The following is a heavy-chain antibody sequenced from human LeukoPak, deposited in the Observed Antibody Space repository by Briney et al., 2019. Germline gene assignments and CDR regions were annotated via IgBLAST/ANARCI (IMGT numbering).Heavy chain of an antibody. Sequence: GGSLRLSCAASGYTFDDYGMSWVRQAPGKGLEWVSGIDWNGGSTGYADSVKGRFTISRDNAKNSLYLQMNSLRAEDTAVYYCAELGITMIGGVWGKGTTVTISS. D-gene: IGHD3-10*02. CDR2: IDWNGGST. V-gene: IGHV3-20*04. CDR3: AELGITMIGGV. CDR1: GYTFDDYG. J-gene: IGHJ6*04.